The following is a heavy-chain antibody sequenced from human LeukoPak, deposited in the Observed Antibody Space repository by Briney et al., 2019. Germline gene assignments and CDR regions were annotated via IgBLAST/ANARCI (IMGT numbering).Heavy chain of an antibody. Sequence: SETLSLTCTVSGGSISSFYWSWIRQPPGKGLEWIGNIDYSGRTKYNPSLMSRATLLKDAPKNQFSLKLSSVTAADTAVYYCARDRSCSWYPADEGFDYWGQGTLVTVSS. CDR3: ARDRSCSWYPADEGFDY. CDR1: GGSISSFY. CDR2: IDYSGRT. J-gene: IGHJ4*02. D-gene: IGHD6-13*01. V-gene: IGHV4-59*01.